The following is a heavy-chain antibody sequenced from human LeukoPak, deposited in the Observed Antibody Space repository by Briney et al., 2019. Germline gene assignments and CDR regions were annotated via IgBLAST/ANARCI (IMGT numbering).Heavy chain of an antibody. D-gene: IGHD3-22*01. CDR2: ISYDGSNK. V-gene: IGHV3-30*18. CDR1: GFTFSDYY. CDR3: AKPPYYYDSSGYYGPFDY. Sequence: GGSLRLSCAASGFTFSDYYMSWIRQAPGKGLEWVALISYDGSNKYFADSVKGRFTISRDNSKNTLYLQMNSLRAEDTAVYYCAKPPYYYDSSGYYGPFDYWGQGTLVTVSS. J-gene: IGHJ4*02.